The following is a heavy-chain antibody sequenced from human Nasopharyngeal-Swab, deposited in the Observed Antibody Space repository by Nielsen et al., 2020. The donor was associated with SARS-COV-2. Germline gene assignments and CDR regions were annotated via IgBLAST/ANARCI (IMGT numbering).Heavy chain of an antibody. CDR1: GFTFDDHA. D-gene: IGHD4-23*01. J-gene: IGHJ3*02. CDR2: IIWNGDSR. V-gene: IGHV3-9*01. Sequence: SLNISCASSGFTFDDHAMHWVRQAPGKGLEWVSGIIWNGDSRGYADSVKGRFTISRDSAKKSLYLQMNSLRPDDTALYYCAKDKGRGISPVEGSLDIWGQGTMVTVSS. CDR3: AKDKGRGISPVEGSLDI.